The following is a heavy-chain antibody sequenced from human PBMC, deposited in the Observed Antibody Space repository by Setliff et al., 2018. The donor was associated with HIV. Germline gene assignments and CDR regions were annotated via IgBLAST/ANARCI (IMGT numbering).Heavy chain of an antibody. V-gene: IGHV4-59*11. CDR3: ARGDWINRDLDT. CDR2: TDDTGSS. J-gene: IGHJ5*02. CDR1: DDSISSHY. Sequence: LSLTCSVSDDSISSHYWSWMRQPPGKRLEWIGFTDDTGSSNYNPSLKSRVTISLDTSKNLFSLKLRAVTAADTAVYYCARGDWINRDLDTWGQGTLVTVSS. D-gene: IGHD1-1*01.